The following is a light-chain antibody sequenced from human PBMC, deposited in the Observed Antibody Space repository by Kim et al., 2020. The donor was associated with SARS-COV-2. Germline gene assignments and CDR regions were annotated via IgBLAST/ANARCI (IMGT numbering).Light chain of an antibody. J-gene: IGKJ1*01. CDR2: DAS. Sequence: LASSVRNIVTITCRASQGIVTYLAWYQQKPGKAPQLLICDASTLQSGVPSRFSGSGSGTEFTLTISSLQTEDFATYCCQELNSWTFGEGTKVDIK. CDR1: QGIVTY. CDR3: QELNSWT. V-gene: IGKV1-9*01.